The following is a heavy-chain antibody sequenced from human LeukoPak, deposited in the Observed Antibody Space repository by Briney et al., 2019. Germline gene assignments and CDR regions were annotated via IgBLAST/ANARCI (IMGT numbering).Heavy chain of an antibody. Sequence: PGGSLRLSCAASGFTFSSYAMSWVRQTPGKGLEWVSAISGSGGSTYYADSVKGRFTISRDNSKNTLYLQMNSLRAEDTAVYYCAKPAGGRNYSDYLHAFDIWGQGTMVTVSS. CDR2: ISGSGGST. D-gene: IGHD4-11*01. CDR1: GFTFSSYA. CDR3: AKPAGGRNYSDYLHAFDI. J-gene: IGHJ3*02. V-gene: IGHV3-23*01.